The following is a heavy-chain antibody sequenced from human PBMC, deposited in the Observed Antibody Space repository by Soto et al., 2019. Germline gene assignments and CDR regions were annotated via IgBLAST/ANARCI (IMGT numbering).Heavy chain of an antibody. CDR2: INWNSGSR. CDR3: AKCSYGPAHPGWLAR. CDR1: GFTFGGYA. J-gene: IGHJ5*02. V-gene: IGHV3-9*01. Sequence: PGRYVRLSCAAYGFTFGGYAMHWVRQAPGKGLEWVSGINWNSGSRGYADSVEGRFTISRDNAKNSLYLQMDSLRAEDTALYYCAKCSYGPAHPGWLARRGQGSQVIVSS. D-gene: IGHD2-2*01.